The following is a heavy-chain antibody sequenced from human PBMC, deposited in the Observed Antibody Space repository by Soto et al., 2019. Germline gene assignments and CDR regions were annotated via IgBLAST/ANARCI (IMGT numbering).Heavy chain of an antibody. CDR1: GGSISGSY. D-gene: IGHD6-19*01. Sequence: SETLSLTCTVSGGSISGSYWSWSRQSPGKGLEWLGYVYYTGSTNYRPSLRSRVSISVDTSKNEFSLRLSSVTAADTAVYFCARSVAVPGAHIDYWGQGTQVTVSS. V-gene: IGHV4-59*01. CDR3: ARSVAVPGAHIDY. CDR2: VYYTGST. J-gene: IGHJ4*02.